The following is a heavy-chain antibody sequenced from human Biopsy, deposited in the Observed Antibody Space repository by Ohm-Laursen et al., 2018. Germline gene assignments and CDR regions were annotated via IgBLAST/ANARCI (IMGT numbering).Heavy chain of an antibody. D-gene: IGHD6-19*01. V-gene: IGHV3-30*18. CDR3: AKDGGQWLGGAFDI. J-gene: IGHJ3*02. Sequence: SLRLSCSASGFGFYAMHWVRQPPAKGLEWPAVTSFDGSNKFYAESVRGLFTISRDRSRDTLYLQMNRLTNEDTALYYCAKDGGQWLGGAFDIWGHGTMVIVAS. CDR1: GFGFYA. CDR2: TSFDGSNK.